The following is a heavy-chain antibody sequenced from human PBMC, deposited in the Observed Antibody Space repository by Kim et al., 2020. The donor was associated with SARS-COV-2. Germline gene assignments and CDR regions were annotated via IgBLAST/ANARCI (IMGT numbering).Heavy chain of an antibody. Sequence: SVKVSCKASGGTFSSYAISWVRQAPGQGLEWMGGIIPIFGTANYAQKFQGRVTITADESTSTAYMELSSLRSEDTAVYYCARLPRFEYSSPRDYYYYYGMDVWGQGTTVTVSS. V-gene: IGHV1-69*13. D-gene: IGHD6-6*01. CDR3: ARLPRFEYSSPRDYYYYYGMDV. CDR2: IIPIFGTA. J-gene: IGHJ6*02. CDR1: GGTFSSYA.